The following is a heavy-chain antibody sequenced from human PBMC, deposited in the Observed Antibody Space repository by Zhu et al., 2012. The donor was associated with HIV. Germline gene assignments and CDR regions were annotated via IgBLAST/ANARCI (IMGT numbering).Heavy chain of an antibody. CDR1: GGSISSSSYY. CDR3: ARRPPDGSGTYCFDY. D-gene: IGHD3-10*01. J-gene: IGHJ4*02. V-gene: IGHV4-39*01. Sequence: QVQLQESGPRLVKPSETLSLTCTVSGGSISSSSYYWGWIRQPPGKGLEWIGTIHYSGDTYYTPSLKSRVTISVDRSKNQFSLKLSSVTAADTAVYYCARRPPDGSGTYCFDYWGQGTLVTVSS. CDR2: IHYSGDT.